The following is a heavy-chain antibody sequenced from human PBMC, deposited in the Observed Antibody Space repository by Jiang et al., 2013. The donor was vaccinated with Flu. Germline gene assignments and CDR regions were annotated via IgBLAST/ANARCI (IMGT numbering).Heavy chain of an antibody. J-gene: IGHJ2*01. D-gene: IGHD3-22*01. V-gene: IGHV7-4-1*01. CDR3: ARTAYYYDSSGYHYWYFDL. Sequence: QSGSELKKPGASVKVSCKASGYTFTSYAMNWVRQAPGQGLEWMGWINTNTGNPTYAQGFTGRFVFSLDTSVSTAYLQICSLKAEDTAVYYCARTAYYYDSSGYHYWYFDLWGRGTLVTVSS. CDR2: INTNTGNP. CDR1: GYTFTSYA.